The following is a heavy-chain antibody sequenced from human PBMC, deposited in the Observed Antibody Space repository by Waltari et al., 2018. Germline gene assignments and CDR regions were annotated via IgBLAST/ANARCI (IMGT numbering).Heavy chain of an antibody. CDR2: ISFDGSNK. Sequence: QVQLVESGGGVVQPGRSLRLSCTVSGFTFSSYGMHWVRQAPGKGLEWVAVISFDGSNKYYADSVKGRFTVSRDNSKNTLYLQMNSLRTEDTAVYYCAKDRSSSAIFDYRGQGTLVTVSS. D-gene: IGHD6-13*01. J-gene: IGHJ4*02. V-gene: IGHV3-30*18. CDR1: GFTFSSYG. CDR3: AKDRSSSAIFDY.